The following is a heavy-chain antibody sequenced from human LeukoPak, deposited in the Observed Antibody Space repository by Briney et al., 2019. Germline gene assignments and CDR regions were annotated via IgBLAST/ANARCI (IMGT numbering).Heavy chain of an antibody. CDR3: ARSSGWYYNYYGMDV. CDR1: GYTFTSYD. Sequence: ASVKVSCKASGYTFTSYDINWVRQATGQGLERMGWMNPNSGNTGYAQKFQGRVTMTRNTSISTAYMELSSLRSEDTAVYYCARSSGWYYNYYGMDVWGQGTTVTVSS. J-gene: IGHJ6*02. CDR2: MNPNSGNT. V-gene: IGHV1-8*01. D-gene: IGHD6-19*01.